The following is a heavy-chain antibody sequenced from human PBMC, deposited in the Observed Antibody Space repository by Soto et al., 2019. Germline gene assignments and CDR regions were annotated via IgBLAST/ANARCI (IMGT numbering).Heavy chain of an antibody. CDR1: GFTVSSSY. J-gene: IGHJ4*02. D-gene: IGHD1-26*01. Sequence: PGGSLRLSCAASGFTVSSSYMSWVRQAPGKGLEWVSTLYSGGNTYYADSVKGRLTISRDNSKNKLDLQMNSLRAEHTAVYFCERDGPVRANYFDHWGQGALVTVGS. CDR2: LYSGGNT. CDR3: ERDGPVRANYFDH. V-gene: IGHV3-53*01.